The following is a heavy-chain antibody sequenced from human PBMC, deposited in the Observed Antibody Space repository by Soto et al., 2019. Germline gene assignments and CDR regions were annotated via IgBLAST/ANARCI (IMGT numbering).Heavy chain of an antibody. CDR1: GGTFSSYA. Sequence: QVQLVQSGDEVKKPGSSVKVSCKASGGTFSSYAISWVRQAPGQGLEWMGGIIPIFGTANYAQKFQGRVTITADESTSTAYMELSSLRSEDTAVYYCARDAGIAAGEWSWFDPWGQGTLVTVSS. D-gene: IGHD6-13*01. V-gene: IGHV1-69*01. J-gene: IGHJ5*02. CDR3: ARDAGIAAGEWSWFDP. CDR2: IIPIFGTA.